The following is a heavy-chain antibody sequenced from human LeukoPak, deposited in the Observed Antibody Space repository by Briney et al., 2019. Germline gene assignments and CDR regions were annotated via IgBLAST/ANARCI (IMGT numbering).Heavy chain of an antibody. D-gene: IGHD6-6*01. V-gene: IGHV1-2*02. CDR3: ARGTYSSSSSIDY. Sequence: ASVKVSCKASGYAFTGYYMHWVRQAPGQGLEWMGWINPNSGGTNYAQKFQGRVTMTRDTSISTAYMELSRLRSDDTVVYYCARGTYSSSSSIDYWGQGTLVTVSS. J-gene: IGHJ4*02. CDR1: GYAFTGYY. CDR2: INPNSGGT.